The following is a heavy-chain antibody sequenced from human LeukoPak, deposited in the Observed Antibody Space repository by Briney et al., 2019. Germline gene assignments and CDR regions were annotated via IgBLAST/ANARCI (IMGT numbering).Heavy chain of an antibody. CDR2: IYWDDDK. V-gene: IGHV2-5*02. CDR1: GFSLSISRGG. J-gene: IGHJ4*02. Sequence: SGPTLVNLPQTLTLTFTIPGFSLSISRGGVGWIRQPPGKALEWLALIYWDDDKRYSPSLKSRLTITKDTSKNQVVLTLTNMDPVDTATYYCAHEHSSGSFDYWGQGTLVTVSS. CDR3: AHEHSSGSFDY. D-gene: IGHD3-22*01.